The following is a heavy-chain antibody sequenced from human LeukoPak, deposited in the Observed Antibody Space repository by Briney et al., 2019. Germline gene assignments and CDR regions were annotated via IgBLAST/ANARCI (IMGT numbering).Heavy chain of an antibody. Sequence: PGGSLRLSCASSGFTVSSNDRSWVRQAPGKGLDCISVIYSIGSTDYADSVKGRLTISRDNSKNTQYLQMNSLRAEDTAVYYCARGGLRTMVRGVIIILNWFDPWGQGTLVTVSS. CDR3: ARGGLRTMVRGVIIILNWFDP. V-gene: IGHV3-66*03. J-gene: IGHJ5*02. D-gene: IGHD3-10*01. CDR1: GFTVSSND. CDR2: IYSIGST.